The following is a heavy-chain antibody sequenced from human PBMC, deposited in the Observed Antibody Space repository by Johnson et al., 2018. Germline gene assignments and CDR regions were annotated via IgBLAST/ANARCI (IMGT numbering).Heavy chain of an antibody. Sequence: QVQLQESGGGLVQPGGSLRPPCEASGFTFTNYGMHWVRQAPGQGLEWVALISYDGTNTYYADSVKCRFTISRDMSKNTLYLQMHSLRAEDTAVYYRARDIMITFGGVIVHLGAFDIWGQGTMVTVSS. J-gene: IGHJ3*02. V-gene: IGHV3-30*03. D-gene: IGHD3-16*02. CDR3: ARDIMITFGGVIVHLGAFDI. CDR1: GFTFTNYG. CDR2: ISYDGTNT.